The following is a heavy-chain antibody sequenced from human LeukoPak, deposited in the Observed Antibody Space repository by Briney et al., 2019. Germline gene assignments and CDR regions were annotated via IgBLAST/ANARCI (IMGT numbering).Heavy chain of an antibody. Sequence: SVKVSCKASGGTFSNYAISWVRQAPGQGLEWMGGIIPIFGTANYAQKFQGRVTITADESTSTAYMELNSLRSEDTAVYYCAREQDCSSTSCYLGVWSQGTLVTVSS. V-gene: IGHV1-69*13. CDR2: IIPIFGTA. J-gene: IGHJ4*02. CDR3: AREQDCSSTSCYLGV. CDR1: GGTFSNYA. D-gene: IGHD2-2*01.